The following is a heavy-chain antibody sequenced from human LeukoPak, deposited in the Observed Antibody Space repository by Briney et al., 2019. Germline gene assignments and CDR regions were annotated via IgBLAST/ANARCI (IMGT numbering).Heavy chain of an antibody. V-gene: IGHV3-23*01. CDR2: ISDSGGST. CDR1: GFTFSSYA. D-gene: IGHD6-13*01. CDR3: AKGSSNWRDYYYFDY. Sequence: GGSLRLSCAAAGFTFSSYAVSWVRQAPGKGLAWVSAISDSGGSTQYADSVKGRFIISSDNSKNTLYLQMNSLRVGDTAVYYCAKGSSNWRDYYYFDYWGQGTLVTVSS. J-gene: IGHJ4*02.